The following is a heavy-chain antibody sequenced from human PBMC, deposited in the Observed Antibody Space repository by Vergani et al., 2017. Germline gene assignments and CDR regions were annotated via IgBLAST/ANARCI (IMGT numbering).Heavy chain of an antibody. Sequence: QVQLVQSGAEVKKPGSSVKVSCKASGGTFSSYTISWVRQAPGQGLEWMGRIIPILGIANYAQKFQGRVTITADKSTSTAYMELSSLRSEDTAVYYCAXEGYSSSWYSHYYYYMDVWGKGTTVTVSS. D-gene: IGHD6-13*01. CDR2: IIPILGIA. V-gene: IGHV1-69*02. CDR3: AXEGYSSSWYSHYYYYMDV. CDR1: GGTFSSYT. J-gene: IGHJ6*03.